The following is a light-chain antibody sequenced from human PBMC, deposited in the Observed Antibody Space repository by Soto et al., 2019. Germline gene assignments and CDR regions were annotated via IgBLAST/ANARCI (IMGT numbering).Light chain of an antibody. J-gene: IGKJ5*01. CDR2: GAS. CDR3: QQYNYRPPS. CDR1: QSVSGN. V-gene: IGKV3-15*01. Sequence: EIVMTQSPATLSVSPGERAALSCRASQSVSGNLAWYQQTPGQAPRLLIYGASTRATGIPARFSGSGFGTEFTLTIISLKSEDFAVYYCQQYNYRPPSFGQGTRLEIK.